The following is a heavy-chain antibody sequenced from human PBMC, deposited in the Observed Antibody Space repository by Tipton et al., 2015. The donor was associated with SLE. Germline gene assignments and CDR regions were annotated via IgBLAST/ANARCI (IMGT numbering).Heavy chain of an antibody. V-gene: IGHV3-7*03. J-gene: IGHJ3*02. CDR3: ARDPVHYDFWSGDDFDM. CDR2: IKQDGSEK. CDR1: GFTFSSHW. Sequence: SLRLSCAASGFTFSSHWMNWVRQAPGKGLEWVASIKQDGSEKYYVDSVKGRFTMSRDNAKNSLYLQMNSLRAEDTAVYYCARDPVHYDFWSGDDFDMWGQGTMVTVSS. D-gene: IGHD3-3*01.